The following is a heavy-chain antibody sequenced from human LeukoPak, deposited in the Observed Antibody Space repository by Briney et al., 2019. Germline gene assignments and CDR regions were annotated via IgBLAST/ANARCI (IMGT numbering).Heavy chain of an antibody. CDR1: GFTVSSNY. Sequence: GGSLRLSCAASGFTVSSNYMSWVRQAPGKGLEWVSYIRSSGSTVYYADSVKGRFTISRDNAKKSLYLQMNSLRAEDTAVYYCARDQGTYYDYWGQGTLVTVSS. CDR3: ARDQGTYYDY. J-gene: IGHJ4*02. V-gene: IGHV3-11*04. CDR2: IRSSGSTV.